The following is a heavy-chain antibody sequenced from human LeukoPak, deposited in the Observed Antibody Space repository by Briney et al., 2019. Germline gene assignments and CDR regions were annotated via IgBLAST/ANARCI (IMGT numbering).Heavy chain of an antibody. CDR2: ISSSSSYI. J-gene: IGHJ4*02. CDR1: GFTFRSYS. Sequence: GGSLRLSCAASGFTFRSYSMNWVRQAPGKGLEWVSSISSSSSYIYYADSVKGRFTISRDNAKNSLYLQMNSLRAEDTAVYYCARDWSRAAGTIFDYWGQGTLVTVSS. V-gene: IGHV3-21*01. D-gene: IGHD6-13*01. CDR3: ARDWSRAAGTIFDY.